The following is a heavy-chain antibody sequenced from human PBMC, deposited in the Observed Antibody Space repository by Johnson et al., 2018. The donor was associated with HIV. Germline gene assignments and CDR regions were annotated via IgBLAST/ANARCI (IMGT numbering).Heavy chain of an antibody. Sequence: VQLVESGGVVVQPGGSLRLSCAASGFTFDDYTMHWVRQAPGKGLEWVSLISWDGGSTYYADSVKGRFTISRDNSKNSLYLQMNSLRTEDTALYYCAKDLIAAAAPTAFDIWGQGTMVTVS. D-gene: IGHD6-13*01. CDR3: AKDLIAAAAPTAFDI. J-gene: IGHJ3*02. CDR1: GFTFDDYT. CDR2: ISWDGGST. V-gene: IGHV3-43*01.